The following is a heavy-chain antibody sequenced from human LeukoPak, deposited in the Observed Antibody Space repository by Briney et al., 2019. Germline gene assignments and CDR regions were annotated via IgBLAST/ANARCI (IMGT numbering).Heavy chain of an antibody. CDR2: IYHSGST. J-gene: IGHJ4*02. V-gene: IGHV4-30-2*01. CDR1: GGSISSGGYY. Sequence: PSQTLSLTCTVSGGSISSGGYYWSWIRQPPGKGLEWIGYIYHSGSTYYNSSLKSRVTISVDRSKNQFSLKLSSVTAADTAVYYCARENVYYGSGSYYRDYWGQGTLVTVSS. CDR3: ARENVYYGSGSYYRDY. D-gene: IGHD3-10*01.